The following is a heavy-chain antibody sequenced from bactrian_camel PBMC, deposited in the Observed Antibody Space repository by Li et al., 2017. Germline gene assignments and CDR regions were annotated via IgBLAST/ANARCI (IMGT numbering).Heavy chain of an antibody. CDR3: ARDKDGGSWYGADFGY. J-gene: IGHJ6*01. CDR2: IDSDGST. CDR1: GYTYTTNC. D-gene: IGHD6*01. V-gene: IGHV3S53*01. Sequence: QVQLVESGGGSVQAGGSLRLSCVGSGYTYTTNCMGWFRQAPGKEREGVGAIDSDGSTSYADSVRGRFTISKDNAKNTLYLQLNSLKTEDTAMYYWARDKDGGSWYGADFGYWGQGTQVTVS.